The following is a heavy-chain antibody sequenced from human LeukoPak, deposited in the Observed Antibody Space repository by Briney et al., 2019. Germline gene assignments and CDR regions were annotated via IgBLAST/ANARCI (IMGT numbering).Heavy chain of an antibody. CDR2: ISGSGGST. D-gene: IGHD4-17*01. Sequence: GGSLRLSCAASGFTFSSYAMSWVRQAPGNRLEWVSAISGSGGSTYYADSVKGRFTISRDNSKNTLYLQMNSLRAEDTAVYYCAKANYGDYLLMGYWGQGTLVTVSS. V-gene: IGHV3-23*01. CDR3: AKANYGDYLLMGY. J-gene: IGHJ4*02. CDR1: GFTFSSYA.